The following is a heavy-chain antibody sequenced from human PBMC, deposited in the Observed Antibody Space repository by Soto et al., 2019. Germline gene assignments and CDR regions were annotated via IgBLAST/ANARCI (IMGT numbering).Heavy chain of an antibody. Sequence: VSCKASGYTFTSYGISWVRQAPGQGLEWMGWISAYNGNTNYAQKLQGRVTMTTDTSTSTAYMELRSLRSDDTAVYYCARDGKITMVRGVSYYYGMDVWGQGTTVTVSS. D-gene: IGHD3-10*01. CDR2: ISAYNGNT. CDR1: GYTFTSYG. V-gene: IGHV1-18*04. J-gene: IGHJ6*02. CDR3: ARDGKITMVRGVSYYYGMDV.